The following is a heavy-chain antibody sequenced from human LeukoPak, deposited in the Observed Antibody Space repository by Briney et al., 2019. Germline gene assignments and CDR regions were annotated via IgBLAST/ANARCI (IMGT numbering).Heavy chain of an antibody. CDR1: GFTFSSYA. V-gene: IGHV3-23*01. CDR3: ARGLSLGYDFWSGYYGWFDP. D-gene: IGHD3-3*01. J-gene: IGHJ5*02. CDR2: ISGSGGST. Sequence: GGSLRPSCAASGFTFSSYAMSWVRQAPGKGLEWVSAISGSGGSTYYADSVKGRFTISRDNSKNSLYLQMNSLRAEDTAVYYCARGLSLGYDFWSGYYGWFDPWGQGTLVTVSS.